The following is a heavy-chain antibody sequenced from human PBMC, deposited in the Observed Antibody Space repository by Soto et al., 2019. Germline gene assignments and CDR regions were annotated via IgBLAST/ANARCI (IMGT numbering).Heavy chain of an antibody. Sequence: QVQLVQSGAEVKKPGASVKVSCKASGYTFSSYYMHWVRQAPGQGLEWMGVINPSGVSTNYAQKFQGIVTITRDTSMRTVYVEVTRLRSEDTALYDCARAVSQMIVAATVPVDYWCQGTLGTVSS. V-gene: IGHV1-46*01. CDR3: ARAVSQMIVAATVPVDY. J-gene: IGHJ4*02. CDR1: GYTFSSYY. CDR2: INPSGVST. D-gene: IGHD6-19*01.